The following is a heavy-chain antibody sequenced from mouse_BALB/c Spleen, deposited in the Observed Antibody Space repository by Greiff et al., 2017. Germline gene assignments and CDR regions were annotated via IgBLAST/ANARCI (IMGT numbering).Heavy chain of an antibody. D-gene: IGHD1-2*01. CDR3: AREGLTTATRDLDY. CDR1: GDSITSGY. Sequence: VQLQQSGPSLVKPSQTLSLTCSVTGDSITSGYWNWIRKFPGNKLEYMGYISYSGSTYYNPSLKSRISITRDTSKNQYYLQLNSVTTEDTATYYCAREGLTTATRDLDYWGQGTTLTVSS. CDR2: ISYSGST. V-gene: IGHV3-8*02. J-gene: IGHJ2*01.